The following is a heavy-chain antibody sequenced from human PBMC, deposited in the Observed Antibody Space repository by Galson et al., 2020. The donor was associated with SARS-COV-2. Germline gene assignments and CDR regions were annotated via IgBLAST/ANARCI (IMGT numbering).Heavy chain of an antibody. J-gene: IGHJ4*02. D-gene: IGHD2-15*01. CDR1: GFTFSSYG. Sequence: GESLKISCAASGFTFSSYGMHWVRQAPGKGLEWVAVISYDGSNKYYVDSVKGRFTISRDNSKNTLYLQMNSLRAEDTAVYYCARDYRDIVWGQGTLVTVSS. CDR3: ARDYRDIV. CDR2: ISYDGSNK. V-gene: IGHV3-30*03.